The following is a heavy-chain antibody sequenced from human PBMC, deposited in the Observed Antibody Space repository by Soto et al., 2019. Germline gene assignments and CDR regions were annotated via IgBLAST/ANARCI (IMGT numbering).Heavy chain of an antibody. CDR3: ARRYGYSFDY. V-gene: IGHV4-59*08. CDR1: GGSISSYY. J-gene: IGHJ4*02. Sequence: SETLSLTCTVSGGSISSYYWSWIRQPPGKGLVWIGYIYYSGSTNYNPSLKSRVTISVDTSKNQFSLKLSSVTAADTALYYCARRYGYSFDYWGQGTLVTVSS. CDR2: IYYSGST. D-gene: IGHD1-1*01.